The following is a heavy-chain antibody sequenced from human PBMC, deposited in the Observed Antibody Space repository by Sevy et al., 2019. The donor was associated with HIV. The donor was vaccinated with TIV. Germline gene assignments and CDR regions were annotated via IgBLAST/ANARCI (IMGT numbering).Heavy chain of an antibody. V-gene: IGHV3-7*01. CDR1: GFSFSNYR. Sequence: GGYLRLSCAASGFSFSNYRMHWVRQAPGKGLEWVANIKQDESEKYYVASVKGRFTISSDIAKNSLYLQMNSLRPEDTAVYYCARRQSGSFDYWGQGTLVTVSS. CDR2: IKQDESEK. J-gene: IGHJ4*02. CDR3: ARRQSGSFDY. D-gene: IGHD3-3*01.